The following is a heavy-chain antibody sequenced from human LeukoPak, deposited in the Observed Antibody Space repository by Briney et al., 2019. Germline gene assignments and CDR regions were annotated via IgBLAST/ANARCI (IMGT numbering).Heavy chain of an antibody. D-gene: IGHD3-22*01. CDR2: ISSSGSTI. Sequence: GGSLRLSCAASGFTFSSYEMNWVRQAPGKGLEWVSYISSSGSTIYYADSVKGRFTISRDNAKNLLYLQLNSLRAVDTAVYYCARDRYDSSGIFDYRGQGTLVTVSS. J-gene: IGHJ4*02. CDR1: GFTFSSYE. CDR3: ARDRYDSSGIFDY. V-gene: IGHV3-48*03.